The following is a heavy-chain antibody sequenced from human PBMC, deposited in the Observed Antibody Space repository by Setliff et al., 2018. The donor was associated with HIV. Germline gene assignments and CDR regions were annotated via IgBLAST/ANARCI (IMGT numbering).Heavy chain of an antibody. V-gene: IGHV1-46*01. CDR2: ITPIGGGT. Sequence: ASVKVSCKASGYTFTSYYVHFVRQAPGQGPEWMGIITPIGGGTNYAQKFQGRVTMTTDTSTSTVYMHLSSLRSDDTAVYYCARDGERYNFDIWGQGTMVTVSS. CDR3: ARDGERYNFDI. D-gene: IGHD2-21*01. J-gene: IGHJ3*02. CDR1: GYTFTSYY.